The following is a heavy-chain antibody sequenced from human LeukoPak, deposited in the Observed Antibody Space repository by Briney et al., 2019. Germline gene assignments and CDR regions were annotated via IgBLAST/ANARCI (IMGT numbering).Heavy chain of an antibody. CDR2: INHSGST. D-gene: IGHD1-26*01. Sequence: GSLRLSCAASGFTFSSHGMSWVRQPPGKGLEWIGEINHSGSTNYNPSLKSRVTISVDTSKNQFSLKLSSVTAADTAVYYCARGLTWELARGAPFDYWGQGTLVTVSS. V-gene: IGHV4-34*01. J-gene: IGHJ4*02. CDR1: GFTFSSHG. CDR3: ARGLTWELARGAPFDY.